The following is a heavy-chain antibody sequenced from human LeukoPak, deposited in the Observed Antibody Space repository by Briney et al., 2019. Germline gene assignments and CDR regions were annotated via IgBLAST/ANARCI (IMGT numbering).Heavy chain of an antibody. Sequence: SVKVSCKASGGTFSSYAISWVRQAPGQGLEWMGGIVPIFGTANYAQKFQGRVTITTDESTSTAYVELSSLRSEDTAVYYCARGWGYYDSSGYYFEGFDYWGQGTLVTVSS. V-gene: IGHV1-69*05. J-gene: IGHJ4*02. CDR1: GGTFSSYA. CDR2: IVPIFGTA. D-gene: IGHD3-22*01. CDR3: ARGWGYYDSSGYYFEGFDY.